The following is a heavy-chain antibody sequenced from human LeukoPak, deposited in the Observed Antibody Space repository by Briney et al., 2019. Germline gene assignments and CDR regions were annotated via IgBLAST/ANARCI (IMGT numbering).Heavy chain of an antibody. D-gene: IGHD3-10*01. CDR2: IRSTANGYAT. CDR1: GFTFSGPA. Sequence: PGGSLRLSCAASGFTFSGPALHWVRQASGKGLEWVGRIRSTANGYATAYAASVKGRFTISRDDSKNTAYLQMDSLKTEDTAVYYCARAMVRGVVDPWGQGTLVTVSS. J-gene: IGHJ5*02. V-gene: IGHV3-73*01. CDR3: ARAMVRGVVDP.